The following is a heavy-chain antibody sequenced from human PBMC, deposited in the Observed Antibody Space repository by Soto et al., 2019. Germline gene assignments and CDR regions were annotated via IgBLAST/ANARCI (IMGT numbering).Heavy chain of an antibody. Sequence: ETLSLTFAVSVASIRSTYWSWIRQSPCKGLEWICYIYYSGTTNYNPSLKNRVTISVDTSKNQLSLNLTSVTAADTAVYYCAKTPFSLTLGTVLHYFDSWGQGTLVTVPS. CDR1: VASIRSTY. D-gene: IGHD3-9*01. CDR2: IYYSGTT. CDR3: AKTPFSLTLGTVLHYFDS. J-gene: IGHJ4*02. V-gene: IGHV4-59*01.